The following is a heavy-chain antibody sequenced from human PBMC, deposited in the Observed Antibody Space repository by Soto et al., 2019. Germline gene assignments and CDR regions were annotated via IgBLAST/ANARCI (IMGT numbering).Heavy chain of an antibody. D-gene: IGHD2-15*01. CDR3: ARDVKYGATCSSGFGF. V-gene: IGHV4-61*01. CDR1: GGSISSGSYY. Sequence: SETLSLTCNVSGGSISSGSYYWSWIRQPPGKGLEWIGYTYYSGSTTYNPSLKSRVSISVDTSKNQFSLKLTSVTAADTAVYYCARDVKYGATCSSGFGFWGQGTLVTVSS. CDR2: TYYSGST. J-gene: IGHJ4*02.